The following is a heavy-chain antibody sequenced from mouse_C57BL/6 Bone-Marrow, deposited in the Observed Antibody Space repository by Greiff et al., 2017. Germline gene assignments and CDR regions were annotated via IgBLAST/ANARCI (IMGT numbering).Heavy chain of an antibody. Sequence: VQLQQSGAELARPGASVKLSCKASGYTFTSYGISWVKQRTGQGLEWIGEIYPSSGNTYYNEKFKGKATLTADKSSSTTYMELRSLKSEDAAVYVCARRLPFDYWGQGTTLTVAS. J-gene: IGHJ2*01. CDR3: ARRLPFDY. D-gene: IGHD5-5*01. V-gene: IGHV1-81*01. CDR1: GYTFTSYG. CDR2: IYPSSGNT.